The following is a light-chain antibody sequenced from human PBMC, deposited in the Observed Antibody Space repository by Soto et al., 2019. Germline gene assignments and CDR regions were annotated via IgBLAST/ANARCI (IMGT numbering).Light chain of an antibody. CDR2: SNN. J-gene: IGLJ2*01. Sequence: QSVLTQPPSASGTPGQRVTISCSGSRSNIGSNTVNWYQQLPGTAPKLLIYSNNQRPSGVPDRFSGSKSGTSASLAISGLQSEDGADYYCAAWDDRLNGPVFGGGTTLTVL. V-gene: IGLV1-44*01. CDR1: RSNIGSNT. CDR3: AAWDDRLNGPV.